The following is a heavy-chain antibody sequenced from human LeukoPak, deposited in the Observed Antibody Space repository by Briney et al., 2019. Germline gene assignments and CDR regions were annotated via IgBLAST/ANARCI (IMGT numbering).Heavy chain of an antibody. Sequence: SETLSLTCTVFGGSISSYYWSWIRQPPGKGLEWIGYIYYSGSTNYNPSLKSRVTISVDTSKNQFSLKLSSVTAADTAVYYCARSDTAMAYFDYWGQGTLVTVSS. CDR2: IYYSGST. J-gene: IGHJ4*02. D-gene: IGHD5-18*01. CDR1: GGSISSYY. V-gene: IGHV4-59*01. CDR3: ARSDTAMAYFDY.